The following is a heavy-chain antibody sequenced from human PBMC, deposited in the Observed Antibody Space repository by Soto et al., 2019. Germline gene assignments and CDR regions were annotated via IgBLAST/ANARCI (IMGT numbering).Heavy chain of an antibody. CDR3: ARQLSHICDS. CDR2: IKPGTSDI. Sequence: GHSLKISCKGVGYKFGSAWIGWVRQMPGKGLEWMGIIKPGTSDIRYSPSCRGHVTISADEAVSTAYLQWSSLKASDTAMYYCARQLSHICDSWGQGPMVTASS. CDR1: GYKFGSAW. J-gene: IGHJ4*02. V-gene: IGHV5-51*01. D-gene: IGHD3-3*02.